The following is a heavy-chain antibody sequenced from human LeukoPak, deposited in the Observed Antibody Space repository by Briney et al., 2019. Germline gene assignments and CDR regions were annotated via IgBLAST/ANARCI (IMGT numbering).Heavy chain of an antibody. Sequence: GGSLRLSCAASGFTFSSYEMNWVRQAPGKGLEWVSYISSSGSTIYYADSVKGRFTISRDNAKNSLYLQMNSLRAEDTVVYYCAELGITMIGGVWGKGTTVTISS. V-gene: IGHV3-48*03. CDR3: AELGITMIGGV. CDR2: ISSSGSTI. CDR1: GFTFSSYE. J-gene: IGHJ6*04. D-gene: IGHD3-10*02.